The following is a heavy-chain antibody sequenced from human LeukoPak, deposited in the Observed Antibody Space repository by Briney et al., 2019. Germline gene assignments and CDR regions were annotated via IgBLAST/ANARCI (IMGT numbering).Heavy chain of an antibody. CDR2: IDPSDSYT. V-gene: IGHV5-10-1*01. D-gene: IGHD6-6*01. Sequence: GESLKISCRGSGYSFTSYWISWVRQMPGKGLEWMGRIDPSDSYTNYSPSFQGHVTISADKSISTAYLQWSSLKASDTAMYYCARRVSSSGWFDPWGQGTLVTVSS. CDR1: GYSFTSYW. CDR3: ARRVSSSGWFDP. J-gene: IGHJ5*02.